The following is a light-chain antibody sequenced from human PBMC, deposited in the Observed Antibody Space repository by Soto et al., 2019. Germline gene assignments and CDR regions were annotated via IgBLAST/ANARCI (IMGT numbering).Light chain of an antibody. CDR2: AAS. Sequence: IRMTQSPSSFSASTGDRVTITCRASQGISSYLAWYQQKPGKAPKLLIYAASTLQSGVPSRFSGSGSGTDFTLTISCLQAEDVATYYCQQDYSYPRTFGQGTKVEIK. CDR3: QQDYSYPRT. CDR1: QGISSY. V-gene: IGKV1-8*01. J-gene: IGKJ1*01.